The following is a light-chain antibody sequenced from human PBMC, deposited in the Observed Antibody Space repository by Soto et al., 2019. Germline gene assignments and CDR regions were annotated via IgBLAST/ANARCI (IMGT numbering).Light chain of an antibody. CDR1: QSISSW. CDR3: QQYNSYSPIP. Sequence: DIQMTQSPSTLSASEGDRVTITCRASQSISSWLAWYQQKPGKAPKLLIYDASSLESGVPSRFSGSGSGTEFTLTISSLQPDDFATYYCQQYNSYSPIPFGPETRLEIK. J-gene: IGKJ5*01. CDR2: DAS. V-gene: IGKV1-5*01.